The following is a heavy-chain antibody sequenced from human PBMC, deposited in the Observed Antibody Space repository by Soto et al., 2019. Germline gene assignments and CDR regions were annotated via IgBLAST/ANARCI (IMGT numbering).Heavy chain of an antibody. CDR2: ISSTTNYI. V-gene: IGHV3-21*06. J-gene: IGHJ4*02. CDR3: ARESEDLTSNFDY. CDR1: RFTFTRYS. Sequence: GGSLRLSCAASRFTFTRYSMNWVRQAPGKGLEWVSSISSTTNYIYYGDSMKGRFTISRDNAKNSLYLEMNSLRAEDTAVYYCARESEDLTSNFDYWGQGTLVTVSS.